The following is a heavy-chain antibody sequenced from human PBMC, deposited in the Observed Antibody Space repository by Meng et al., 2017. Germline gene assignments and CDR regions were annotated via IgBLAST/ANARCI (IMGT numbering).Heavy chain of an antibody. Sequence: IPLKESGPPLVKPPPTLPLTCTFSGFSLSTSGVGVGWIRQPPGKALEWLALIYWDDDKRYSPSLKSRLTITKDTSKNQVVLTMTNMDPVDTATYYCAHRRGDSREGWFDPWGQGTLVTVSS. CDR1: GFSLSTSGVG. CDR2: IYWDDDK. J-gene: IGHJ5*02. D-gene: IGHD2-21*02. CDR3: AHRRGDSREGWFDP. V-gene: IGHV2-5*02.